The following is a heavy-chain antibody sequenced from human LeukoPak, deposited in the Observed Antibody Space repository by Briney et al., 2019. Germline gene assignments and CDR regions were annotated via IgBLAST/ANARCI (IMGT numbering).Heavy chain of an antibody. J-gene: IGHJ3*02. Sequence: GGSLRLSCAASGFTFSSYSMNWVRQAPGKGLEWVSSISSSSSYIYYADSVKGRFTISRDNAKNSLYLQMNSLRAGDTAVYYCARAKIVDTAMVGAFDIWGQGTMVTVSS. CDR3: ARAKIVDTAMVGAFDI. CDR2: ISSSSSYI. V-gene: IGHV3-21*01. CDR1: GFTFSSYS. D-gene: IGHD5-18*01.